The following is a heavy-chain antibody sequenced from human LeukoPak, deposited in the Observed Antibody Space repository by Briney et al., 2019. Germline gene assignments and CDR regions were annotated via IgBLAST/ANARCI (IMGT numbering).Heavy chain of an antibody. CDR3: ARLGTTVTTDAFDI. D-gene: IGHD4-17*01. CDR2: IYYSGST. Sequence: SETLSLTCTVSGASIMSYYWTWIRQPPGKGLEWIGHIYYSGSTNYNPSLKSRVTISVDTSKNKFSLKLSSVTAADTAVYYCARLGTTVTTDAFDIWGQGTMVTVSS. CDR1: GASIMSYY. J-gene: IGHJ3*02. V-gene: IGHV4-59*01.